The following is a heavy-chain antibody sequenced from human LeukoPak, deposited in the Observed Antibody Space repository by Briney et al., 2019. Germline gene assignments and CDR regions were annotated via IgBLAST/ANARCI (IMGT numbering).Heavy chain of an antibody. J-gene: IGHJ4*02. CDR1: GFTFSSCG. V-gene: IGHV3-30*18. CDR3: ANTNSGTLGY. CDR2: ISYDGSNK. D-gene: IGHD1-26*01. Sequence: GGSLRLSCAASGFTFSSCGMHWVRQAPGKGLEWVAVISYDGSNKYYADSVKGRFTISRDNSKNTLYLQMNSLRAEDTAVYYCANTNSGTLGYWGQGTLVTVSS.